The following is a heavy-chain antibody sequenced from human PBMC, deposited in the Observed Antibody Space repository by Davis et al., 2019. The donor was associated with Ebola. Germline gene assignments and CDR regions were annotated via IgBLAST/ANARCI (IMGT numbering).Heavy chain of an antibody. J-gene: IGHJ6*04. Sequence: PGGSLRLSCEGLGSTSSSYAMTWVRQAPGKGLEWVSRISGNGGDRHYADSVKGRFTISRDNSKNTLYLQMSSLRAEDTAVFYCAKRATVKVAGANYYNAMDVWGKGTTVTVSS. CDR3: AKRATVKVAGANYYNAMDV. D-gene: IGHD6-19*01. V-gene: IGHV3-23*01. CDR2: ISGNGGDR. CDR1: GSTSSSYA.